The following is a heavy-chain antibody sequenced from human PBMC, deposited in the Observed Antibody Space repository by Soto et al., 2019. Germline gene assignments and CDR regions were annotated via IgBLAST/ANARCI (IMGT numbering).Heavy chain of an antibody. CDR1: GGSISSGGYS. J-gene: IGHJ5*02. Sequence: PSETLSLTCAVSGGSISSGGYSWSWIRQPPGKGLEWIGYIYHSGSTYYNPSLKSRVTISVDTSKNQFSLKLSSVTAADTAVYYCARGRYYDILTGYPQDWYDPWGQGTLVTVSS. CDR2: IYHSGST. CDR3: ARGRYYDILTGYPQDWYDP. D-gene: IGHD3-9*01. V-gene: IGHV4-30-2*01.